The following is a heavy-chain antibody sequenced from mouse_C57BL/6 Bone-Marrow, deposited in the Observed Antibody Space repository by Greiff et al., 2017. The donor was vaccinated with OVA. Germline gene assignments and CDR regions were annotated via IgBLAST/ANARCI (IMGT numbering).Heavy chain of an antibody. CDR1: GYAFSSSW. J-gene: IGHJ2*01. D-gene: IGHD2-3*01. CDR2: IYPGDGDT. V-gene: IGHV1-82*01. Sequence: LEESGPELVKPGASVKISCKASGYAFSSSWMNWVKQRPGKGLEWIGRIYPGDGDTNYNGKFKGKATLTEDKSSSTAYMQLSSLTSEDSAVYFCARHEDGYYASYCDYWGQGTTLTVSS. CDR3: ARHEDGYYASYCDY.